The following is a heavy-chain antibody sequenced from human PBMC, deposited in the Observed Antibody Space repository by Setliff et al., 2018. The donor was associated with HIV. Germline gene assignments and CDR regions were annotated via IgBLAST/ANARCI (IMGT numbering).Heavy chain of an antibody. D-gene: IGHD2-15*01. Sequence: SETLSLTCTVSGGSIKSYYWNWIRQSPGKGLEWIGYIGYNGDTSYNPSLNSQVTLSVDRSKNQFSLKLSSVSAADTAVYFCARWGASGGRPDWHAFDMWGQGTMVTVSS. CDR3: ARWGASGGRPDWHAFDM. V-gene: IGHV4-59*01. CDR1: GGSIKSYY. CDR2: IGYNGDT. J-gene: IGHJ3*02.